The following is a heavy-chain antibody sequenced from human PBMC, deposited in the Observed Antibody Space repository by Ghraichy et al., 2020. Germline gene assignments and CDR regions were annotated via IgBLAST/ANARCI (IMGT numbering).Heavy chain of an antibody. CDR2: INHSGST. CDR1: GGSFSGYY. V-gene: IGHV4-34*01. Sequence: SETLSLTCAVYGGSFSGYYWSWIRQPPGKGLEWIGEINHSGSTNYNPSLKSRVTISVDTSKNQFSLKLSSVTAADTAVYYCARSPRYYDSSGYYTTTYYFDYWGQGTLVTVSS. CDR3: ARSPRYYDSSGYYTTTYYFDY. J-gene: IGHJ4*02. D-gene: IGHD3-22*01.